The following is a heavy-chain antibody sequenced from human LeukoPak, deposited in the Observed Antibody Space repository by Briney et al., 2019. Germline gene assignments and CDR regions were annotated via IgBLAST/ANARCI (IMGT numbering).Heavy chain of an antibody. J-gene: IGHJ3*02. CDR3: ARQFFWSGYSHAFDI. CDR1: GGSISSSSYY. CDR2: VYYSGST. Sequence: SETLSLTCTVSGGSISSSSYYWGWIRQPPGKGLEWIGTVYYSGSTYYNPSLKSRVTISVDTSKNQFSLKLSSVTAADMAVYYCARQFFWSGYSHAFDIWGQGTMVTVSS. D-gene: IGHD3-3*01. V-gene: IGHV4-39*01.